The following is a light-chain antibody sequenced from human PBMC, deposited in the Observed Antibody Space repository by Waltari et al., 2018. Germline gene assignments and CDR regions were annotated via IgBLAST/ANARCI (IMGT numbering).Light chain of an antibody. CDR2: STN. CDR3: GLYMGGGSYWV. J-gene: IGLJ3*02. Sequence: YHQPPGQAARTLIYSTNTRSSGVLDRFSGSILCNKAALPTTGAQADEEADYYCGLYMGGGSYWVFGGGTKLTVL. V-gene: IGLV8-61*01.